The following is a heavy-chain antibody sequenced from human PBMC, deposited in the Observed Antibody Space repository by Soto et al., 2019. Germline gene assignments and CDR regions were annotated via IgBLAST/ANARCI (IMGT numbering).Heavy chain of an antibody. Sequence: TSETLSLTCAVYGGSFIGYYCIFIRHPPFKGLEWIVEINHSGSTNYNPSLKSRVTISVDTSKNQFSLKLSSVTAADTAVYYCGRTGDSGGMDVWGQGTTVTVSS. V-gene: IGHV4-34*01. J-gene: IGHJ6*02. CDR2: INHSGST. CDR1: GGSFIGYY. CDR3: GRTGDSGGMDV. D-gene: IGHD3-16*01.